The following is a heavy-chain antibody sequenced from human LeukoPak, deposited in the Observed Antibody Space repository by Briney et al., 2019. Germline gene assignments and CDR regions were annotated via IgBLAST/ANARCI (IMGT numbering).Heavy chain of an antibody. CDR2: INCYNGNT. CDR1: GYILTGYY. CDR3: ARDQLARGWFDS. Sequence: SVKVSCMASGYILTGYYMHWVRQAPGKGLEWIGWINCYNGNTHYEQRLQGRVTLTTDTSKNTAYTELRSLRSDDTAVYFCARDQLARGWFDSWCQGTLVTVSS. V-gene: IGHV1-18*04. J-gene: IGHJ5*01. D-gene: IGHD3-10*01.